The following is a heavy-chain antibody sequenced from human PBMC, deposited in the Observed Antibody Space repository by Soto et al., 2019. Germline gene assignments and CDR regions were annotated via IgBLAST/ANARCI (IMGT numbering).Heavy chain of an antibody. J-gene: IGHJ1*01. V-gene: IGHV1-69*13. Sequence: SLPVSSKASGGTFSSSTISWVRQAPGQGLEWVGGITPIFGKANYAQKFQGRVTITADESTSTAYMELSSLRSEDTALYFCARGGGSDSTTYHYACWGKGTSVTVA. CDR2: ITPIFGKA. D-gene: IGHD3-22*01. CDR1: GGTFSSST. CDR3: ARGGGSDSTTYHYAC.